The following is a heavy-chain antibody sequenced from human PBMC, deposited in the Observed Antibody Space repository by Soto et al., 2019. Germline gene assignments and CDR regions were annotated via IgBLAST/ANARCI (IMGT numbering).Heavy chain of an antibody. D-gene: IGHD2-21*02. J-gene: IGHJ5*02. CDR1: GGSISSYY. V-gene: IGHV4-59*01. CDR3: ARSLVVVTAMNPEGWFDP. CDR2: IYYSGST. Sequence: SETLSLTCTVSGGSISSYYWSWIRQPPGKGLEWIGYIYYSGSTNYNPSLKSRVTISVDTSKNQFSLKLSSVTAAVTAVYYCARSLVVVTAMNPEGWFDPWGQGTLVTVSS.